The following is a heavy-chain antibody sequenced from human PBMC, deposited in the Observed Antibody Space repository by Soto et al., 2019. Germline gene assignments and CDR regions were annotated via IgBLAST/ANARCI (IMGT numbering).Heavy chain of an antibody. J-gene: IGHJ5*02. CDR3: AREKNLRLWFDP. CDR2: INAGNGNT. Sequence: QVQLVQSGAEVKKPGASVKVSCKASGYTFTSYAMHWVRQAPGQRLEWMGWINAGNGNTKYSQKFQGRVTITRDTSASTAYMELSSLRSEDTAVYYCAREKNLRLWFDPWGQGTLVTVSS. CDR1: GYTFTSYA. V-gene: IGHV1-3*01. D-gene: IGHD3-16*01.